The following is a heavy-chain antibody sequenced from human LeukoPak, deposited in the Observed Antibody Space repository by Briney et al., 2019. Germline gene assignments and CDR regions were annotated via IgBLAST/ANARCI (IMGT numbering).Heavy chain of an antibody. J-gene: IGHJ1*01. V-gene: IGHV4-59*01. CDR3: ARGGAARLHFQN. Sequence: PSETLSLTCTVSGGSISTYYWNWIRQPPGRGLEWIGYIYHSGSTNYNPSLQSRVTISVDTSKNQLSLNLNSVTAADTAVYYCARGGAARLHFQNRGQGTLVTVSS. CDR2: IYHSGST. CDR1: GGSISTYY. D-gene: IGHD6-6*01.